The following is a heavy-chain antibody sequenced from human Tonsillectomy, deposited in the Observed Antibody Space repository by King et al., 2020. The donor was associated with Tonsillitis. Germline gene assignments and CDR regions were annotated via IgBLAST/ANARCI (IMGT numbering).Heavy chain of an antibody. CDR1: GFTFSTYS. CDR2: ISGSSRTI. V-gene: IGHV3-48*01. D-gene: IGHD3-9*01. CDR3: ARDLDLLAFDI. Sequence: VQLVESGGDLVQPGGSLRLSCAASGFTFSTYSMNWVRQAPGKGLEWLSYISGSSRTIYYADSVKGRFTISRDNAKNSLYLHMNSLRAEDTAVYYCARDLDLLAFDIWGQGTMVTVSS. J-gene: IGHJ3*02.